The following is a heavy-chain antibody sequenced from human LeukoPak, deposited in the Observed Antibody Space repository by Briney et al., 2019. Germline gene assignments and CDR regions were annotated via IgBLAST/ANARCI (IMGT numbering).Heavy chain of an antibody. CDR2: MSFDGENT. V-gene: IGHV3-30*04. CDR1: GFTFSTYV. J-gene: IGHJ4*02. CDR3: AREGFYGSGSSPTFYFDY. Sequence: PGGSLRLSCAASGFTFSTYVIHWVRQAPGKGLDWVAVMSFDGENTYYTDSVKGRFTVSRDNSKNTLYLQMNSLRPEDTAVYYCAREGFYGSGSSPTFYFDYWGQGTLVTVSS. D-gene: IGHD3-10*01.